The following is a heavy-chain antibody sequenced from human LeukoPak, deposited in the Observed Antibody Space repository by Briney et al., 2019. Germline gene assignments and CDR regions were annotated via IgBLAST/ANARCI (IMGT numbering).Heavy chain of an antibody. D-gene: IGHD3-16*01. V-gene: IGHV4-39*07. CDR2: IYYSGST. CDR3: ARETSQKGAHYMDV. J-gene: IGHJ6*03. CDR1: GGSISNSDYY. Sequence: SETLSLTCTVSGGSISNSDYYWGWIRQPPGKGLEWIGSIYYSGSTNYNPSLKSRLTISVDTSKNQFSLKLSSVTAADTAVYYCARETSQKGAHYMDVWGKGTTVTISS.